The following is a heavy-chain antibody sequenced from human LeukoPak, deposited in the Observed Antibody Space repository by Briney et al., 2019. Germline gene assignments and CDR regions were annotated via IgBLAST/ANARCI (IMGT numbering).Heavy chain of an antibody. D-gene: IGHD1-26*01. V-gene: IGHV1-2*02. CDR3: ARASGSYWWFDS. CDR2: VNPNSGDT. CDR1: GYTFTGYY. Sequence: ASVKVSCKASGYTFTGYYMHWVRQAPGQGLEWMGCVNPNSGDTNYAQKFQGSVTMTRDTSISTVYMELSRLRSDDTAVYYCARASGSYWWFDSWGQGTLVTVSS. J-gene: IGHJ5*01.